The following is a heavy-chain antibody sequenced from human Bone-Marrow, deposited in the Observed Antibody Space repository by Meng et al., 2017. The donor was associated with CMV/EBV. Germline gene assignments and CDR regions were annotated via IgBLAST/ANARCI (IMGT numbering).Heavy chain of an antibody. CDR3: ARDYDFWSGYSPAYYYYGMDV. D-gene: IGHD3-3*01. J-gene: IGHJ6*02. CDR2: IIPSFGTA. V-gene: IGHV1-69*05. CDR1: GGTFSSYA. Sequence: SVKVSCKTSGGTFSSYAISWVRQAPGRGLEWMGGIIPSFGTANNAQKFQDRVTITTDESRSTVYMELSSLGYEDTAVYYCARDYDFWSGYSPAYYYYGMDVWGQGTTVTVSS.